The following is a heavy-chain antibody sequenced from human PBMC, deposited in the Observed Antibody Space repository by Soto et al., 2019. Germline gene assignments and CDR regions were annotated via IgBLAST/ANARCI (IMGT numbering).Heavy chain of an antibody. CDR1: GFSLSTSGVS. D-gene: IGHD6-19*01. Sequence: QITLKESGPTLVKPTQTLTLTCTFSGFSLSTSGVSVGWIRQPPGKALDWLALIYWDDDKRYSPSLKSRLTITKDTSKNQVVLTMTNMDPVDTATYYCARAGYSSDWYYFDYWGQGTLVTVSS. CDR3: ARAGYSSDWYYFDY. CDR2: IYWDDDK. J-gene: IGHJ4*02. V-gene: IGHV2-5*02.